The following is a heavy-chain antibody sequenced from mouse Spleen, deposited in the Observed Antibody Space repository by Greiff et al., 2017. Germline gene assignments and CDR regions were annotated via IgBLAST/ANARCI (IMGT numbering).Heavy chain of an antibody. V-gene: IGHV2-2*01. CDR3: ARKGDYDKGYYAMDY. CDR1: GFSLTSYG. Sequence: QVQLQQSGPGLVQPSQSLSITCTVSGFSLTSYGVHWVRQSPGKGLEWLGVLWSGGSTDYNAAFISRLSISKDNSKSQVFFKMNSLQADDTAIYYCARKGDYDKGYYAMDYWGQGTSVTVSS. D-gene: IGHD2-4*01. CDR2: LWSGGST. J-gene: IGHJ4*01.